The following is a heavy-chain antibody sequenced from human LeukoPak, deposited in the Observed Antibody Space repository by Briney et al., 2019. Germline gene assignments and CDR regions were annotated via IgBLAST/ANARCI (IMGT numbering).Heavy chain of an antibody. CDR1: GDSISSSSYY. J-gene: IGHJ5*02. CDR3: ARYSGSPGTNAFDP. CDR2: IYYSGST. V-gene: IGHV4-39*01. Sequence: ASETLSPTCSVFGDSISSSSYYWGWIRQPPGKGLEWIGSIYYSGSTYHNPSLKSRVTISVDTSKNQFSLKLSSVTAADTAVYYCARYSGSPGTNAFDPWGQGTLVTVSS. D-gene: IGHD1-26*01.